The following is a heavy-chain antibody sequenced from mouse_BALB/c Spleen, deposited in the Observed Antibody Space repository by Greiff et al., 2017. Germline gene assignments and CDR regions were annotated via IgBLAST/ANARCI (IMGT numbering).Heavy chain of an antibody. CDR2: ISDGGSYT. D-gene: IGHD1-2*01. CDR1: GFTFSDYY. V-gene: IGHV5-4*02. CDR3: ARTMTTVYYAMDY. Sequence: EVQLVESGGGLVKPGGSLKLSCAASGFTFSDYYMYWVRQTPEKRLEWVATISDGGSYTYYPDSVKGRFTISRDNAKNNLYLQMSSLKSEDTAMYYCARTMTTVYYAMDYWGQGTSVTVSS. J-gene: IGHJ4*01.